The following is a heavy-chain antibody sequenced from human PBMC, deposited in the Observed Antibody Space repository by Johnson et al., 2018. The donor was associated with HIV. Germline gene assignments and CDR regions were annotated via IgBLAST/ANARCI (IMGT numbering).Heavy chain of an antibody. CDR3: ARGREDF. V-gene: IGHV3-7*01. CDR2: IKEDGSEK. Sequence: VQLVESGGGLVQPGGSLRLSCVASGFTFSSYWMSWVRQAPGKGLEWVANIKEDGSEKYYVDSVKGRFTISRDNAKNSVYLRMNSLRVDDTAMYYCARGREDFWGQGAMVTVSP. J-gene: IGHJ3*01. CDR1: GFTFSSYW. D-gene: IGHD1-26*01.